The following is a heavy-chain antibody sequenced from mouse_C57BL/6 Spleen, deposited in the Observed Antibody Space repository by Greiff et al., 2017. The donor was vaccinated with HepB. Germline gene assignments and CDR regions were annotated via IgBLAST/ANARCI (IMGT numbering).Heavy chain of an antibody. Sequence: EVQGVESGGDLVKPGGSLKLSCAASGFTFSSYGMSWVRQTPDKRLEWVATISSGGSYTYYPDSVKGRFTISRDNAKNTLYLQMSSLKSEDTAMYYCARHYDGRPYYAMDYWGQGTSVTVSA. D-gene: IGHD2-12*01. CDR1: GFTFSSYG. CDR2: ISSGGSYT. CDR3: ARHYDGRPYYAMDY. J-gene: IGHJ4*01. V-gene: IGHV5-6*01.